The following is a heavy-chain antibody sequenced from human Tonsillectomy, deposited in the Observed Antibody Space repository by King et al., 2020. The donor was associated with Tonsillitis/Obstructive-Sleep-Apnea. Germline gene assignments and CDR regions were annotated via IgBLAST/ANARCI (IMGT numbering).Heavy chain of an antibody. V-gene: IGHV3-20*04. CDR2: INWNGGST. Sequence: VQLVESGGGVVRPGGSLRLSCAASGFTFDDYGMSWVRQAPGKGLEWVSGINWNGGSTGYADSVKGRFTISRDNAKNSLYLQMNSLRAEETALYYCAGASHYYGSGSESDYYYYYLDVWGKGTTVTVSS. CDR3: AGASHYYGSGSESDYYYYYLDV. CDR1: GFTFDDYG. D-gene: IGHD3-10*01. J-gene: IGHJ6*03.